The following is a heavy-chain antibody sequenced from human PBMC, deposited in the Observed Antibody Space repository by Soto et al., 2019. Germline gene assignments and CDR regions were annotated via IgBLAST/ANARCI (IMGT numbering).Heavy chain of an antibody. CDR2: IIPIFGTA. Sequence: SVKVSCKASGGTFSRYAISWVRQAPGQGLEWMGGIIPIFGTANYAQKFQGRVTITADKSTSTAYMELSSLRSEDTAVYYCARGDWNYGVGYYFDYWGQGTLVTVSS. CDR1: GGTFSRYA. CDR3: ARGDWNYGVGYYFDY. J-gene: IGHJ4*02. V-gene: IGHV1-69*06. D-gene: IGHD1-7*01.